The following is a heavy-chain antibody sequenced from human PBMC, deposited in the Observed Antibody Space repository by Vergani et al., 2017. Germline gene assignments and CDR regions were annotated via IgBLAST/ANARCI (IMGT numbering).Heavy chain of an antibody. CDR2: VNVVTGDA. CDR3: ARTRGYCNSGSCRHYYFDL. J-gene: IGHJ4*02. V-gene: IGHV1-46*02. CDR1: GYIFKNYY. D-gene: IGHD2-15*01. Sequence: QVQLVQSGAAVKKPGASAKVSCTASGYIFKNYYMHWLRLAPGQGFQWMGVVNVVTGDATSPQKFDGRSTMTRNTSTATFYRELSSLKYEDSAVYYLARTRGYCNSGSCRHYYFDLWGQGTLVTVSS.